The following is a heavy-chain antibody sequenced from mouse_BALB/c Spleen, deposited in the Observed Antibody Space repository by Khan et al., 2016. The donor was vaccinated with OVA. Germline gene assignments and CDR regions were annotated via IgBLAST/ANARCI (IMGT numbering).Heavy chain of an antibody. Sequence: IQLVQSGPELMKPGASVKISCKASGYSFTTYYIHWMMQSHGKSLEWIGYIDPFSGGTTYNQKFEGKATLTVDKSSSTAYIHLSNLTSEDSAVYYCTRHGYVAWFTYWGQGTLVTVSA. J-gene: IGHJ3*01. CDR2: IDPFSGGT. CDR3: TRHGYVAWFTY. CDR1: GYSFTTYY. V-gene: IGHV1S135*01. D-gene: IGHD2-2*01.